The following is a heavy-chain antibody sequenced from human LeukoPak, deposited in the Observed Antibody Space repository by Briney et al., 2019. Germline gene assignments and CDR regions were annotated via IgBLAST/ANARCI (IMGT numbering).Heavy chain of an antibody. D-gene: IGHD2-2*01. J-gene: IGHJ6*02. CDR1: GFTFSSYG. V-gene: IGHV3-30*02. CDR2: IRYDGSNK. CDR3: ARALCSSTSCSVTNGMDV. Sequence: GGSLRLSCAASGFTFSSYGMHWVRQAPGKGLEWVAFIRYDGSNKYYADSVKGRFTISRDNAKNSLYLQMNSLRAEDTAVYYCARALCSSTSCSVTNGMDVWGQGTTVTVSS.